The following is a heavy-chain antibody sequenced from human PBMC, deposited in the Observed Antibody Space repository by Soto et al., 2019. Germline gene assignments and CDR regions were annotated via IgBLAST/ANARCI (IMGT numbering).Heavy chain of an antibody. CDR2: ITHSGST. CDR3: ARGDIVVVPAARSYYHYMDV. CDR1: GESFSSFY. Sequence: PSETLSLTCAVYGESFSSFYWSWIRQPPGKGLEWIGEITHSGSTNYNPSLKSRVTISVDTSKNQFSLNLSSVTAADTAVYYCARGDIVVVPAARSYYHYMDVWGQGNTVTVSS. D-gene: IGHD2-2*01. J-gene: IGHJ6*03. V-gene: IGHV4-34*01.